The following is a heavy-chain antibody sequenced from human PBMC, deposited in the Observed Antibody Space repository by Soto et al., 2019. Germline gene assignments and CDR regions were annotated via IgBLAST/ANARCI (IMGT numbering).Heavy chain of an antibody. D-gene: IGHD2-2*01. CDR1: RFSLSTSGVG. J-gene: IGHJ5*02. Sequence: GSGPTLVNPTQTLTLTCTFSRFSLSTSGVGVGWIRHPPGKALEWLALIYWNDEKRYSPSLKHMITITKDTSKNQVVIVMTDMDPVDTATYYCSHRGTTSRSTRGSWFDPWGQGILVTVSS. CDR3: SHRGTTSRSTRGSWFDP. CDR2: IYWNDEK. V-gene: IGHV2-5*01.